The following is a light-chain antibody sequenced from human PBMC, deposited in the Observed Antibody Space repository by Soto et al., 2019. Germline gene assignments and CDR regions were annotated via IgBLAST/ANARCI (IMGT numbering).Light chain of an antibody. CDR3: AAWDDSLNGLV. CDR2: SND. J-gene: IGLJ2*01. Sequence: QAVVTQPPSASGTPGQRVTISCSGSSSNIGSNTVNWYQQLPATAPKLLIYSNDQRPSGVPDRFSGSKSGTSTSLAISGLQSEDDADYYCAAWDDSLNGLVFGGGTKVTVL. CDR1: SSNIGSNT. V-gene: IGLV1-44*01.